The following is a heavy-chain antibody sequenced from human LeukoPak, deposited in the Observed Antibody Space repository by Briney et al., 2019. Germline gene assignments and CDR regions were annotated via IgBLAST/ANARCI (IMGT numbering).Heavy chain of an antibody. D-gene: IGHD2-21*02. J-gene: IGHJ4*02. Sequence: SVMVSCKAPGRTFSRYAISWVRQAPGQGLEWMARILPIFGIADYAQKFQGRVTITADKSTSTAYMELSSLRSEDTAVYYCARDAAYCGGDCPFDYWGQGTLVTVSS. V-gene: IGHV1-69*04. CDR2: ILPIFGIA. CDR1: GRTFSRYA. CDR3: ARDAAYCGGDCPFDY.